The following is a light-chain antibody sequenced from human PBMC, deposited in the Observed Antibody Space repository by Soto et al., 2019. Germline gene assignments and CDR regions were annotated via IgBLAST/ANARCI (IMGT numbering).Light chain of an antibody. V-gene: IGKV1-33*01. CDR2: DAS. CDR3: QQYDNFPTP. CDR1: QDISNY. Sequence: DIQMTQSPSSLSASVGDRVTITCQASQDISNYLNWYQQKPGKAPKLLIYDASNLETGVPSRFSGSGSGTDFTFTISSLQPEDFATYDRQQYDNFPTPFAQETRLEIK. J-gene: IGKJ5*01.